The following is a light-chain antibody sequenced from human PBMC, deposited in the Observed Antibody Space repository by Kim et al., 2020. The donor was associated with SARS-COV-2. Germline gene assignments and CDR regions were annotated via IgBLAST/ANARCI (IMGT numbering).Light chain of an antibody. CDR3: QVWDSSPAI. J-gene: IGLJ2*01. V-gene: IGLV3-9*01. CDR2: RDG. CDR1: NIGSKN. Sequence: SYELTQPLSVSVALGQTARVTCGGNNIGSKNVHWYQQKPGQAPVLVIYRDGDRPSGIPERFSGSNSGNTATLTISRAQAGDEADYYCQVWDSSPAIFGGGTQLTVL.